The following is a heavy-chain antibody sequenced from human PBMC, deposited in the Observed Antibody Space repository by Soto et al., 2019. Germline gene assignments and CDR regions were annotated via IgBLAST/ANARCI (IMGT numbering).Heavy chain of an antibody. CDR2: INPNSGGT. CDR3: ARGIAVAGAILYYYYGKDV. CDR1: GYTFTGYY. Sequence: ASVKVSCKASGYTFTGYYMHWVRQAPGRGLEWMGWINPNSGGTNYAQKFQGWVTMTRDTSISTAYMELSRLRSDDTAVYYCARGIAVAGAILYYYYGKDVSGQGTTVTVSS. D-gene: IGHD6-19*01. V-gene: IGHV1-2*04. J-gene: IGHJ6*02.